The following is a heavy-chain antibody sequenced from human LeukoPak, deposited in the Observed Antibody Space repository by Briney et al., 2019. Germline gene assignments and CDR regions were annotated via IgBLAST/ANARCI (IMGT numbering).Heavy chain of an antibody. J-gene: IGHJ6*04. CDR2: IIPILGIA. V-gene: IGHV1-69*04. D-gene: IGHD5-18*01. CDR1: GGTFSSYA. Sequence: SVRVSCKASGGTFSSYAISWVRQAPGQGLEWMGRIIPILGIANYAQKCQGRVTITADKSTSTAYMDLSSLRSEDTAGYYCGRRKYSYCAYYGMDVWGEGTTLTVSS. CDR3: GRRKYSYCAYYGMDV.